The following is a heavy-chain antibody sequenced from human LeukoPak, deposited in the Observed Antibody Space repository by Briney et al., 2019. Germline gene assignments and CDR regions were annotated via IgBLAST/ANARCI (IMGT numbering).Heavy chain of an antibody. J-gene: IGHJ6*02. CDR1: GGSFSGYY. D-gene: IGHD6-6*01. V-gene: IGHV4-34*01. CDR3: ARGTAPRPAQRYYCMDV. Sequence: SETLSLTCAVYGGSFSGYYWSWIRQLPGKGLEWIAEINHSGSTNYNPSLKSRVTISVDTSKNQFSLKLSAVTAADTAVYYCARGTAPRPAQRYYCMDVWGQGTTVTVSS. CDR2: INHSGST.